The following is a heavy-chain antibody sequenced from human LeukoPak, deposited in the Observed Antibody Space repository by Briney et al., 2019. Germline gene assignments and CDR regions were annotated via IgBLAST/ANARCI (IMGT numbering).Heavy chain of an antibody. J-gene: IGHJ6*03. CDR3: AKGGGTSRQYYMDV. D-gene: IGHD2-2*01. CDR2: ISWNSGSI. Sequence: GGSLRLSCAASGFTFDDYAMHWVRQAPGKGLERVSGISWNSGSIGYADSVKGRFTISRDNAKNSLYLQMNSLRAEDTALYYCAKGGGTSRQYYMDVWGKGTTVTVSS. CDR1: GFTFDDYA. V-gene: IGHV3-9*01.